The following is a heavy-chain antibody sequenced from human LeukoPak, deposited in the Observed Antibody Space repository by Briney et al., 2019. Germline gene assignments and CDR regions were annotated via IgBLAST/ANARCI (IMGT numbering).Heavy chain of an antibody. CDR1: GGSISSSSYY. Sequence: PSETLSLTCTVSGGSISSSSYYWGWIRQPPGKGLEWIGSIYYSGSTYYNPSLKSRVTISVDTSKNQFSLKLSSVTAADTAVYYCARERFLEWYYYYMDVWGKGTTVTVSS. D-gene: IGHD3-3*01. V-gene: IGHV4-39*07. CDR3: ARERFLEWYYYYMDV. J-gene: IGHJ6*03. CDR2: IYYSGST.